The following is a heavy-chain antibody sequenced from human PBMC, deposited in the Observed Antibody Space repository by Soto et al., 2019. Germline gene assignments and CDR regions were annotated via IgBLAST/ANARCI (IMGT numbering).Heavy chain of an antibody. CDR2: IDWDDDK. CDR3: ARTQYSSSWHWFDP. Sequence: GSGPTLVNPTQTLTLTCTFSGFSLSTSGMCVSWIRQPPGKALEWLARIDWDDDKYYSTSLKTRLTISKDTSKNQVVLTMTNMDPVDTATYLCARTQYSSSWHWFDPWGQGTLVTVSS. J-gene: IGHJ5*02. D-gene: IGHD6-13*01. CDR1: GFSLSTSGMC. V-gene: IGHV2-70*11.